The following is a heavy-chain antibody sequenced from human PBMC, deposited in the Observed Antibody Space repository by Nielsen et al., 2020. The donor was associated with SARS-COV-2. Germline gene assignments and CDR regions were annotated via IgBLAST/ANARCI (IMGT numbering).Heavy chain of an antibody. CDR1: GFTFSSYG. Sequence: GESLKISCAASGFTFSSYGMHWVRQAPGKGLEWVAVIWYDGSNKYYADSVKGRFTISRDNSKNTLYLQMNSLRAEDTAVYYCARDGRVGATTGLDYWGQGTLVTVSS. D-gene: IGHD1-26*01. CDR2: IWYDGSNK. CDR3: ARDGRVGATTGLDY. J-gene: IGHJ4*02. V-gene: IGHV3-33*01.